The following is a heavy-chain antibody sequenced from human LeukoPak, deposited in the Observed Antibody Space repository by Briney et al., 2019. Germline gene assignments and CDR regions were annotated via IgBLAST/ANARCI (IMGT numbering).Heavy chain of an antibody. J-gene: IGHJ6*02. V-gene: IGHV3-30*18. Sequence: GRSLRLSCAASGFTFSTYAIHWVRQAPGKGPEWLAVISYDGSTKYYAASVKGRFTISRDNSKNTMYLKMDSLRPEDTAVFYCAKASCTGGSCYGRYYYGMDVWGQGTTVTVSS. D-gene: IGHD2-15*01. CDR1: GFTFSTYA. CDR3: AKASCTGGSCYGRYYYGMDV. CDR2: ISYDGSTK.